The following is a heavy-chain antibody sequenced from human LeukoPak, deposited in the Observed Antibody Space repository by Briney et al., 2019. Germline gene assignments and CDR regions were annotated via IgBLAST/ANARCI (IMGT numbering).Heavy chain of an antibody. CDR1: GWTFSSYY. Sequence: SETLSLTCAAYGWTFSSYYLGWIRQPPGRGLEWIGSIYYSGSTYYNPSLKKRGTISVATSKNQFSLKLSCVTTADTAVYYCARQLPAWIQLRWFDPWGQGTLVTVSS. D-gene: IGHD5-18*01. V-gene: IGHV4-39*01. J-gene: IGHJ5*02. CDR3: ARQLPAWIQLRWFDP. CDR2: IYYSGST.